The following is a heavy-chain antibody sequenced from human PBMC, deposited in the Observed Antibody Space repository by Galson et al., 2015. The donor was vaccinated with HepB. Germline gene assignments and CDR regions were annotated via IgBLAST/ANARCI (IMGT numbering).Heavy chain of an antibody. V-gene: IGHV3-23*01. CDR1: GFTFRSYA. D-gene: IGHD4-17*01. CDR2: VSGSGNTI. J-gene: IGHJ4*02. Sequence: SLRLSCAASGFTFRSYAVSWVRQAPGKGLEWVSSVSGSGNTIHYADSVKGRFTISRDNSKNTMNLQMNSLRAEDTAVYYCAKVMSAVTTKAAIDYWGQGTLVTVSS. CDR3: AKVMSAVTTKAAIDY.